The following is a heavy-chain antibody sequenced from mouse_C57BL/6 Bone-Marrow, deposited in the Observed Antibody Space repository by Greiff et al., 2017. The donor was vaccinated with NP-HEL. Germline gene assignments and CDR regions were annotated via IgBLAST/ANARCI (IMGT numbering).Heavy chain of an antibody. D-gene: IGHD2-4*01. J-gene: IGHJ2*01. CDR2: IYTRDGST. CDR3: AGDDHEDYFDY. Sequence: QVQLQQSGPELVKPGASVKLSCKASGYTFTSYDINWVKQTPGKGLEWIGWIYTRDGSTKYTSAFKGKATLTVDTYSSTAYMELHSLTSEDSAVYFCAGDDHEDYFDYWGQGTTLTVSS. V-gene: IGHV1-85*01. CDR1: GYTFTSYD.